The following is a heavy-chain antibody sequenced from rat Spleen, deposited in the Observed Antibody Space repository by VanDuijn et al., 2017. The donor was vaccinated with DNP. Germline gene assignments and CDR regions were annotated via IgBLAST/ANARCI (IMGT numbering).Heavy chain of an antibody. D-gene: IGHD1-11*01. CDR2: ISASGGST. CDR3: TTDFERGY. CDR1: GFTFSYYG. J-gene: IGHJ2*01. Sequence: EVQLVESGGGLVQAGRSLKLSCAASGFTFSYYGMAWVRQAPKKGLEWVASISASGGSTSYRDSVKGRFTISRDNAKSILYLQMDSLRSEDTATFYCTTDFERGYWGQGVMVTVSS. V-gene: IGHV5S23*01.